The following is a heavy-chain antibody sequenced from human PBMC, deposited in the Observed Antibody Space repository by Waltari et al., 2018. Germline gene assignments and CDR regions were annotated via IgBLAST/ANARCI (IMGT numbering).Heavy chain of an antibody. Sequence: QVQLQQSGPGLVKPSQTLSLTCAISGDSVSSKTAAWNWIRQSPSRGLEWLGRTYYRSRWYNNYAVSVKSRITINQDTSKNQFSLQLSSVTPEDTAVYYCAREPPDGYTYFDYWGQGTLVTVSS. CDR1: GDSVSSKTAA. V-gene: IGHV6-1*01. CDR2: TYYRSRWYN. D-gene: IGHD3-16*01. J-gene: IGHJ4*02. CDR3: AREPPDGYTYFDY.